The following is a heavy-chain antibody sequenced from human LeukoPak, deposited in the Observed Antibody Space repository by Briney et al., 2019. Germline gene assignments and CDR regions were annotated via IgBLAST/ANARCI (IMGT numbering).Heavy chain of an antibody. CDR2: IHTRWTT. D-gene: IGHD3-16*01. CDR1: GGSMSDYY. V-gene: IGHV4-4*07. Sequence: SETLSLTCTVSGGSMSDYYWSFIRQSAGTGLEWLGRIHTRWTTWYNPSLKSRVTLSVDASKNQFSLGLTSVTAADTAVYYCARGDYYAGGGSNWFDPWGQGTLVTVS. J-gene: IGHJ5*02. CDR3: ARGDYYAGGGSNWFDP.